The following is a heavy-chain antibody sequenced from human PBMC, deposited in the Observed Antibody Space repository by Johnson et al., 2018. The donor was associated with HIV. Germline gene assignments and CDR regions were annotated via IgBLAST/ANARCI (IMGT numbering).Heavy chain of an antibody. D-gene: IGHD3-10*01. Sequence: VQLVESGGGLVQPGGSLRLSCAASGFTFSSYWMSWVRQAPGKGLEYVSAISSNGIGTYYANSVDGRFTISRDNDKNTLYLEMGSLRVEDMAVYYCARSRGPMRKDAFDIWGQGTKVTVSS. CDR1: GFTFSSYW. V-gene: IGHV3-64*01. CDR2: ISSNGIGT. CDR3: ARSRGPMRKDAFDI. J-gene: IGHJ3*02.